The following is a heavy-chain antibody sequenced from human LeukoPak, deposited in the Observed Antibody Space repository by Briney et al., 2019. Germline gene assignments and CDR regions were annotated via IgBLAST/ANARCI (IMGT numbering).Heavy chain of an antibody. CDR3: AATSGWYDSYFDY. V-gene: IGHV3-9*01. J-gene: IGHJ4*02. CDR2: VSWNRDYV. CDR1: AFIFQDYS. D-gene: IGHD6-13*01. Sequence: PGGSLRLSCGGSAFIFQDYSVHWVRQIPGAGLEWVAGVSWNRDYVGYADSVKGRFTISRDNDRNHVSLQMNNVRGDDRGFYCCAATSGWYDSYFDYWGQGVLVTVSS.